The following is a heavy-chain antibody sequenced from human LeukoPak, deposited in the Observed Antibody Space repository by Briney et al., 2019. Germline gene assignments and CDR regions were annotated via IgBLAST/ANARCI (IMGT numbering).Heavy chain of an antibody. CDR1: GFTFSRYW. D-gene: IGHD5-24*01. J-gene: IGHJ4*02. V-gene: IGHV3-74*01. CDR3: ARGLLERSTITLGY. Sequence: GGSLRLSCAASGFTFSRYWMHWVRQAPGKGLVWVSHIKSDGSSTPYADSVRGRFTISRDNAKNTLYLQMNSLRAEDTAVYYCARGLLERSTITLGYWGQGTLVTVSS. CDR2: IKSDGSST.